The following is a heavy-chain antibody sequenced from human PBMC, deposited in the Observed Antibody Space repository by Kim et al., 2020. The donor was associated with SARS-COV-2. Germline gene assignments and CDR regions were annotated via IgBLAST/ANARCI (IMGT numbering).Heavy chain of an antibody. CDR2: ISAYNGNT. J-gene: IGHJ3*02. Sequence: ASVKVSCKASGYTFTSYGISWVRQAPGQGLEWMGWISAYNGNTNYAQKLQGRVTMTTDTSTSTAYMELRSLRSDDTAVYYCARVAPPWVVGATRGAFDIWGQGTMVTVSS. CDR1: GYTFTSYG. V-gene: IGHV1-18*04. D-gene: IGHD1-26*01. CDR3: ARVAPPWVVGATRGAFDI.